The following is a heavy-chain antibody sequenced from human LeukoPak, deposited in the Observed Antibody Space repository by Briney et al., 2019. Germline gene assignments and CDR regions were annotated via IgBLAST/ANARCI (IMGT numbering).Heavy chain of an antibody. CDR2: INHSGST. D-gene: IGHD6-6*01. CDR1: GGSFSGYY. Sequence: SETLSLTCAVYGGSFSGYYWSRIRQPPGRGRWWIGEINHSGSTNYNPSLKSRVTISVDTSKNQFSLKLSSVTAADTAVYYCARGTRAARGYFDPWGQGTLVTVSS. CDR3: ARGTRAARGYFDP. J-gene: IGHJ5*02. V-gene: IGHV4-34*01.